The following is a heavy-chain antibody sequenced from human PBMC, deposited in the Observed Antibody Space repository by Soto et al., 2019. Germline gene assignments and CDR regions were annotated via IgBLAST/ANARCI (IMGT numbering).Heavy chain of an antibody. D-gene: IGHD1-26*01. CDR3: ARDEIDSGSYASPKEDAFDI. CDR2: IIPIFGTA. Sequence: ASVKVSCKASGGTFSSYAISWVRQAPGQGLEWMGGIIPIFGTANYAQKFQGRVTITADESTSTAYMELSSLRSEDTAVYYCARDEIDSGSYASPKEDAFDIWGQGTMVTVSS. V-gene: IGHV1-69*13. J-gene: IGHJ3*02. CDR1: GGTFSSYA.